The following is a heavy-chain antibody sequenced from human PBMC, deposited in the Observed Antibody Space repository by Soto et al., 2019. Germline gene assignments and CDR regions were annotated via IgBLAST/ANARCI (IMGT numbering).Heavy chain of an antibody. CDR2: INSDGSST. J-gene: IGHJ6*02. V-gene: IGHV3-74*01. CDR3: ASGDYYYYGMDV. CDR1: GFTFSSYW. Sequence: GESLKISCAASGFTFSSYWMHWVRQAPGKGLVWVSRINSDGSSTSYADSVKGRFTISRDNAKNTLYLQMNSLRAEDTAVYYCASGDYYYYGMDVWGQGTTVTVSS. D-gene: IGHD4-17*01.